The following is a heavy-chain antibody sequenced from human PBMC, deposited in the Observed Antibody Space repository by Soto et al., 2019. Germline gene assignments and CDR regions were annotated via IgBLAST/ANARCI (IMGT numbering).Heavy chain of an antibody. CDR3: TTDRRITMAQFDY. V-gene: IGHV3-15*01. Sequence: GGSLRLSCAASGFTVSNAWMSWGRQAPGKGLEWVGRIKSETDGGTTDYAAPVKGRFTISRDDSKNTLYLQMNSLKTEDTAVYYCTTDRRITMAQFDYWGQGTLVTVSS. D-gene: IGHD3-10*01. CDR1: GFTVSNAW. CDR2: IKSETDGGTT. J-gene: IGHJ4*02.